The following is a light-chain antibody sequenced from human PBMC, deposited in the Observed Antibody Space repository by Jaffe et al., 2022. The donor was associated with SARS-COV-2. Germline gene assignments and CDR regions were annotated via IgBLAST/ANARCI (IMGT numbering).Light chain of an antibody. CDR2: EDN. V-gene: IGLV3-10*01. J-gene: IGLJ3*02. CDR3: YSTDGSGLTGV. Sequence: SYDLTQPPSVSVSPGQTARITCSGDALPKTFAYWYQQKSGQAPVLVIHEDNKRPSGIPERFSGSTSGTMATLTISGAQVEDEADYYCYSTDGSGLTGVFGGGTELTV. CDR1: ALPKTF.